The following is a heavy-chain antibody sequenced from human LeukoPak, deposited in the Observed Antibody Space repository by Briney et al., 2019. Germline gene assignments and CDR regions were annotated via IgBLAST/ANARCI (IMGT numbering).Heavy chain of an antibody. CDR3: ARDNGDYAFDY. Sequence: GGSLRLSCAASGFTVSSNYMSWLRQAPGKGLEWVSVIYSGGSTYYADSVKGRFTISRDNSKNTLYLQMNSLRAEDTAVYYCARDNGDYAFDYWGQGTLVTVSS. D-gene: IGHD4-17*01. V-gene: IGHV3-53*01. CDR1: GFTVSSNY. J-gene: IGHJ4*02. CDR2: IYSGGST.